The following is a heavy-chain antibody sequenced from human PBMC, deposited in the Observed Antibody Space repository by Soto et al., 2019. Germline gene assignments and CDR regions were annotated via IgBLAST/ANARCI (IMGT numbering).Heavy chain of an antibody. CDR3: ARRYGGAVDY. V-gene: IGHV4-59*08. CDR1: GGSISNYY. Sequence: PSETLSLTCTVSGGSISNYYWSWIRQPPGKGLEWIGYIYFSGSTNYNPSLKSRVTLSVDTSKNQSSLKLSSVTAADTAVYYCARRYGGAVDYWGQGTLVTVSS. CDR2: IYFSGST. D-gene: IGHD3-10*01. J-gene: IGHJ4*02.